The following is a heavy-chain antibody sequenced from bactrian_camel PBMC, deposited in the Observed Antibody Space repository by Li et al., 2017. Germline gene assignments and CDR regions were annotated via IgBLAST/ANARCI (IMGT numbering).Heavy chain of an antibody. J-gene: IGHJ4*01. D-gene: IGHD2*01. CDR2: ILSDGTT. V-gene: IGHV3S55*01. Sequence: VQLVESGGGSVQAGGSLRLACVVSGLTAKTCTWNWYRQAPGKERVVVSTILSDGTTFYADSVAGRFTISQDNSKNTLSLQMNSLKPEDTARYYCHTTYQGTDYWGQGTQVTVS. CDR3: HTTYQGTDY. CDR1: GLTAKTCT.